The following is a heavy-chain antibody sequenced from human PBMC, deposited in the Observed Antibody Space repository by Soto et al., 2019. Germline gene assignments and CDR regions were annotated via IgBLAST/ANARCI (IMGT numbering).Heavy chain of an antibody. CDR3: ARGFHCSSTSCYFTY. CDR2: IKQDGSEK. V-gene: IGHV3-7*04. J-gene: IGHJ4*02. CDR1: GFTFSSYW. Sequence: PGGSLRLSCAASGFTFSSYWMSWVRQAPGKGLEWVANIKQDGSEKYYVDSVKGRFTISRDNAENSLYLQMNSLRAEDTAVYYCARGFHCSSTSCYFTYWGQGTLVTVSS. D-gene: IGHD2-2*01.